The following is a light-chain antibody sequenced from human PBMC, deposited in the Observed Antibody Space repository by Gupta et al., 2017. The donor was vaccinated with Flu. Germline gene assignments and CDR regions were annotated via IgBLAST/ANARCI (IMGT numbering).Light chain of an antibody. CDR2: DAS. V-gene: IGKV3-11*01. CDR3: QQRNNWPPWT. Sequence: IVLTQSPATLSLSPGERATLSCRASQSVGSYLAWYQQKPGQAPRLLIYDASNRATGIPARFSGSGSGTDFTLTISSLEPEDYAVYYCQQRNNWPPWTFGQGTKVEIK. J-gene: IGKJ1*01. CDR1: QSVGSY.